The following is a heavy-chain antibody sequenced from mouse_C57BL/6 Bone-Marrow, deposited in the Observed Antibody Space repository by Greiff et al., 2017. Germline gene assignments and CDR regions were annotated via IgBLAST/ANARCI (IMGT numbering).Heavy chain of an antibody. CDR1: GYTFTDYY. V-gene: IGHV1-75*01. J-gene: IGHJ2*01. D-gene: IGHD1-1*02. CDR3: ARYYAEFAY. Sequence: QVQLQQPGPELVKPGASVKISCKASGYTFTDYYINWVKQRPGQGLEWIGWIFPGSGSPYYNEKFKGKATLTVDKSSSTASMLLSSRTSDDSAVYFCARYYAEFAYWGQGTVLTVSS. CDR2: IFPGSGSP.